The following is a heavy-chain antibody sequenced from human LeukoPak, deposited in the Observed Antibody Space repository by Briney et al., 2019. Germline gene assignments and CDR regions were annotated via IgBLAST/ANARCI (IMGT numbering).Heavy chain of an antibody. CDR3: ARGQTMVRGVVDY. J-gene: IGHJ4*02. Sequence: SQTLSLTCTVSGGSISSGDYDWSWIRQPPGKGLEWIGYIYYSGSTYYNPSLQSRVTISVEASKNQLPFKLSSVTAADTAVYYCARGQTMVRGVVDYWGQGTVVTVSS. CDR1: GGSISSGDYD. CDR2: IYYSGST. D-gene: IGHD3-10*01. V-gene: IGHV4-30-4*01.